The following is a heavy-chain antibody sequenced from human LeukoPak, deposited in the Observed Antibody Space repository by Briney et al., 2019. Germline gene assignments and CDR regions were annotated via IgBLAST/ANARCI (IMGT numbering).Heavy chain of an antibody. CDR3: ARKGIGNWGSDY. V-gene: IGHV3-48*02. CDR2: ISTSSSII. J-gene: IGHJ4*02. CDR1: GFTFSSYA. Sequence: PGGSLRLSCAASGFTFSSYAMSWARQAPGKGLEWVSHISTSSSIIYYADSVKGRFTISRDNAKNSLYLQMNSLRDEDTAVYYCARKGIGNWGSDYWGQGTLVTVSS. D-gene: IGHD7-27*01.